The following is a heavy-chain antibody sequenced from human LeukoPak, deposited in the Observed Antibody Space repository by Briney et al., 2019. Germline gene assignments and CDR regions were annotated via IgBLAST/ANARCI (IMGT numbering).Heavy chain of an antibody. J-gene: IGHJ6*03. CDR1: GFAFSTNW. CDR2: IKEDGSEK. CDR3: TTKTGYSSGWYLGYYYYYMDV. Sequence: GGSLRLSCTAPGFAFSTNWMSWVRQAPGKGLEWVANIKEDGSEKYYADSVKGRFTISRDNSKNTLYLQMNSLKTEDTAVYYCTTKTGYSSGWYLGYYYYYMDVWGKGTTVTVSS. D-gene: IGHD6-19*01. V-gene: IGHV3-7*03.